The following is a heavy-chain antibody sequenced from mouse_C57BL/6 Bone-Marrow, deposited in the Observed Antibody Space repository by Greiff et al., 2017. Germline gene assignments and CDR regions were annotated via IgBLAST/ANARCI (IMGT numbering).Heavy chain of an antibody. D-gene: IGHD2-2*01. V-gene: IGHV1-81*01. CDR3: ARGNGCWFAD. Sequence: VQLQESGAELARPGASVKLSCKASGYTFTSYGISWVKQRTGQGLEWIGEIYPRSGNTYYNEKFKGKATLTADKSSSTAYMELRSLTSEDSAVYFCARGNGCWFADWGQGTLVTVSA. J-gene: IGHJ3*01. CDR2: IYPRSGNT. CDR1: GYTFTSYG.